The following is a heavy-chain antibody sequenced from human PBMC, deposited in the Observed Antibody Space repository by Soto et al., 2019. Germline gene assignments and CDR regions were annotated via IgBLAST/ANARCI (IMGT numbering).Heavy chain of an antibody. CDR2: ISGSGGST. V-gene: IGHV3-23*01. J-gene: IGHJ6*02. CDR1: GFTFSSYA. D-gene: IGHD3-22*01. Sequence: EVQLLESGGGLVQPGGSLRLSCAASGFTFSSYAMSWVRQAPGKGLEWVSAISGSGGSTYYADSVNGRFTISRDNSKNILYLQMNILRAADTVVNYCAKEQKNPIRYDSGCYYFPAYYYGMDVWGQGTTVTVSS. CDR3: AKEQKNPIRYDSGCYYFPAYYYGMDV.